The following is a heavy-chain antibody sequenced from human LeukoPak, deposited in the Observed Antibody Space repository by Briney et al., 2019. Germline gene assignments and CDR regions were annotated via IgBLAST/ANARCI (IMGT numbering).Heavy chain of an antibody. Sequence: SGTLSLTCAVSGNSISSNNWWSWARQPPGKGLEWMGEIYHSGNTNYNPSLKSRVTISVDKSNNQFSLELSSVTAADTAVYYCAREKSTVTAGFDFWGQGTLVTVSS. CDR2: IYHSGNT. CDR1: GNSISSNNW. CDR3: AREKSTVTAGFDF. J-gene: IGHJ5*01. D-gene: IGHD4-17*01. V-gene: IGHV4-4*02.